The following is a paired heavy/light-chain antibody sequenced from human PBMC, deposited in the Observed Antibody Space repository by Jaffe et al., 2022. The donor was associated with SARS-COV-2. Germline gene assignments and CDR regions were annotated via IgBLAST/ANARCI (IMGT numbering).Light chain of an antibody. J-gene: IGKJ3*01. CDR2: DAS. V-gene: IGKV1-33*01. CDR1: QDISTS. CDR3: QQYANLPLT. Sequence: DIQMTQSPSSLSASVGDRVTITCQASQDISTSLNWYQQKPGKAPKLLIYDASNLETGVPSRFSGSGSGTDFTFTISSLQPEDIATYYCQQYANLPLTFGPGTKVDIK.
Heavy chain of an antibody. CDR3: ARDVGKGALRGPYYYYGLDV. D-gene: IGHD1-26*01. Sequence: QVQLQESGPGLVKPSETLSLTCTVSGGSISSYYWSWIRQPPGKGLEWIGEISFGGSTNYNPSLKSRVTMSLDTSKNQFSLKLSSVTAADTAVYYCARDVGKGALRGPYYYYGLDVWGQGTTVTVSS. CDR2: ISFGGST. V-gene: IGHV4-59*01. CDR1: GGSISSYY. J-gene: IGHJ6*02.